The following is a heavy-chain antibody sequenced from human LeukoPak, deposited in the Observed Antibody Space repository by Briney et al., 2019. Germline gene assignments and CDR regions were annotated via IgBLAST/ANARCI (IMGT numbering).Heavy chain of an antibody. D-gene: IGHD5-18*01. CDR1: GYSFTSYW. Sequence: GESLKISCKGSGYSFTSYWIGWVRQMPGKGLEWMGIIYPGDSDTRYSPSFQGQFTISADRSITTAYLQWSSLKASDTAMYYCARHYGYSYGTLYLDYWGQGTLVTVSS. V-gene: IGHV5-51*01. J-gene: IGHJ4*02. CDR3: ARHYGYSYGTLYLDY. CDR2: IYPGDSDT.